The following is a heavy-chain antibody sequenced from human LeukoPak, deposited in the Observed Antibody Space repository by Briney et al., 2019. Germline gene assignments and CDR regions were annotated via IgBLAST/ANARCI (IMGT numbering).Heavy chain of an antibody. D-gene: IGHD3-10*01. V-gene: IGHV3-30*18. Sequence: GRSLRLSCAASGFTFSSYGMHWVRQAPGKRLEWVAVISYDGSNKYYADSVKGRFTISKDNSKNTLYLQMNSLRAEDTAVYYCAKFPARRGYYFDYWGQGTLVTVSS. CDR3: AKFPARRGYYFDY. CDR2: ISYDGSNK. J-gene: IGHJ4*02. CDR1: GFTFSSYG.